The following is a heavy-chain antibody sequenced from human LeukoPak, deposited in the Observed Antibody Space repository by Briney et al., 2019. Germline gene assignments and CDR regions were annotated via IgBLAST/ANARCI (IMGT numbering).Heavy chain of an antibody. CDR2: IYYSGST. CDR1: GGSISSSSYY. J-gene: IGHJ3*02. V-gene: IGHV4-39*07. CDR3: ARPLNVVVAATGAFDI. D-gene: IGHD2-15*01. Sequence: SETLSLTCTVSGGSISSSSYYWGWIRQPPGTGLEWIGSIYYSGSTYYNPSLKSRVTISVDTSKNQFSLKLSSVTAADTAVYYCARPLNVVVAATGAFDIWGQGTMVTVSS.